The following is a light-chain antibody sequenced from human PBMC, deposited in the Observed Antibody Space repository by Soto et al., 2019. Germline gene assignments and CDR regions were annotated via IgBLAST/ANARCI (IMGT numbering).Light chain of an antibody. CDR2: DVS. V-gene: IGLV2-11*01. CDR3: CSYAGSYTWV. Sequence: QSVLTQPRSVSGSPGQSVTISCTGTSSDVGGYNYVSWYQQHPGKAPKLMIYDVSKGPSRVPDRFSGSKSGNTASLTISGLQAEDEADYYCCSYAGSYTWVFGGGTKLTVL. J-gene: IGLJ2*01. CDR1: SSDVGGYNY.